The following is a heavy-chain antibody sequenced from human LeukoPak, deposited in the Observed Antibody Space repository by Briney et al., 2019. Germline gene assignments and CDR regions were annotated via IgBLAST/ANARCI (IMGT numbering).Heavy chain of an antibody. J-gene: IGHJ4*02. D-gene: IGHD3-22*01. CDR1: GGSFSGYY. Sequence: SETLSLTCAVYGGSFSGYYWSWIRQPPGKGLEWIGSIYYSGSTYYNPSLKSRVTISVDTSKNQFSLKLSSVTAADTAVYYCARLRPYYYDSSGYSYPYYFDYWGQGTLVTVSS. V-gene: IGHV4-34*01. CDR2: IYYSGST. CDR3: ARLRPYYYDSSGYSYPYYFDY.